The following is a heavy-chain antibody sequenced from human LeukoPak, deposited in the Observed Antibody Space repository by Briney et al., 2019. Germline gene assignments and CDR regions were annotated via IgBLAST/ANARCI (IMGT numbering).Heavy chain of an antibody. CDR3: ARHRGYCSSTSCSYNWFDP. CDR2: INYSGST. CDR1: GGSISSYY. Sequence: SETLSLTCTVSGGSISSYYWTWIRQPPGKGLEWIGDINYSGSTKYNPSLKSRVTMSVDTSKNRFSLKLSSVTAADTAVYYCARHRGYCSSTSCSYNWFDPWGQGTLVTVSS. J-gene: IGHJ5*02. V-gene: IGHV4-59*08. D-gene: IGHD2-2*03.